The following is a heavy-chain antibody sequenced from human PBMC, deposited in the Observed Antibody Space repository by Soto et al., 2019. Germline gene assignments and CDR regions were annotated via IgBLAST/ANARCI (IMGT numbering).Heavy chain of an antibody. J-gene: IGHJ5*02. Sequence: PSQTLSLTCAISGDSVSSNSAAWNWIRQSPSRGLEWLGRTYYRSKWYNDYAVSVKSRITINPDTSKNQFSLQLNSVTPEDTAVYYCASSIAAGRGFCFDPWGQGTLVTVSS. D-gene: IGHD6-6*01. CDR3: ASSIAAGRGFCFDP. V-gene: IGHV6-1*01. CDR2: TYYRSKWYN. CDR1: GDSVSSNSAA.